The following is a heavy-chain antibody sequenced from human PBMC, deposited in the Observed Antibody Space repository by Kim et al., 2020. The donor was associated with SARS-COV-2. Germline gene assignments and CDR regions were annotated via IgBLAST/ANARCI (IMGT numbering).Heavy chain of an antibody. CDR1: GFTFSNYA. CDR2: ISVSGART. CDR3: AKDRATDFWSGPSLDY. J-gene: IGHJ4*02. D-gene: IGHD3-3*01. Sequence: GGSLRLSCAASGFTFSNYAVSWVRQAPGKGLEWVSGISVSGARTYFADSVKGRFTVSRDNSKNTLHLQMDSLRGDDTAVYYCAKDRATDFWSGPSLDYWGQGNVVTVSS. V-gene: IGHV3-23*01.